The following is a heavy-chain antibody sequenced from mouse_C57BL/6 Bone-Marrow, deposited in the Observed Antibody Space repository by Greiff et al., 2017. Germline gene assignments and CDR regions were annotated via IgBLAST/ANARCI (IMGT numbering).Heavy chain of an antibody. CDR1: GYTFTSYG. CDR3: ARGGSSYPYYAMDY. Sequence: QVQLQQSGAELARPGASVKLSCKASGYTFTSYGISWVKQRTGQGLEWIGEIYPRSGNTYYNETFKGKATLTADKSSSTSYMELRSLTSEDSAVYFCARGGSSYPYYAMDYWGQGTSVTVSS. J-gene: IGHJ4*01. V-gene: IGHV1-81*01. D-gene: IGHD1-1*01. CDR2: IYPRSGNT.